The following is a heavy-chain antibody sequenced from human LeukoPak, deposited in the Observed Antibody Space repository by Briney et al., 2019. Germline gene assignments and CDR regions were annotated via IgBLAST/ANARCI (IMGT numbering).Heavy chain of an antibody. V-gene: IGHV3-23*01. D-gene: IGHD2-2*03. J-gene: IGHJ4*02. CDR3: AKDGYCSSTNCYPAPY. CDR1: GFTFSTYA. CDR2: IGASGGGT. Sequence: PGGSLRLSCAASGFTFSTYAMSWVRQAPGKGLEWVSAIGASGGGTYYADSVKGRFTISRDNFKNTLYLQLNSLRAEDTAVYYCAKDGYCSSTNCYPAPYWGQGTLVTVPS.